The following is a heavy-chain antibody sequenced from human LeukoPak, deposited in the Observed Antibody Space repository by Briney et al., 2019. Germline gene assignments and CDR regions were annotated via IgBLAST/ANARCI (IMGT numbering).Heavy chain of an antibody. CDR2: ISAYNGNT. V-gene: IGHV1-18*01. J-gene: IGHJ4*02. D-gene: IGHD3-22*01. Sequence: ASVKVSCKASGYTFTSYGISWVRQAPGQGLEWMGWISAYNGNTTYAQKLQGRVTMTTDTSTSTAYMELRSLRSDDTAVYYCARDSPYYYDSSGYYYFDYWGQGTLVTVSS. CDR1: GYTFTSYG. CDR3: ARDSPYYYDSSGYYYFDY.